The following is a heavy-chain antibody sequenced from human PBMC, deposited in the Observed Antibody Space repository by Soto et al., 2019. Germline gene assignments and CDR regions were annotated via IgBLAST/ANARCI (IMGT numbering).Heavy chain of an antibody. D-gene: IGHD3-3*01. CDR3: ARDGVRLEWHWYFDL. CDR2: IYTSGST. Sequence: QVQLQESGPGLVKPSETLSLTCTVSGGSISSYYWSWIRQPAGKGLEWIGRIYTSGSTNYNPSLKGRVTMSVDTSKNQFSLKLSSVTAADTAVYYCARDGVRLEWHWYFDLWGRGTLVTVSS. V-gene: IGHV4-4*07. CDR1: GGSISSYY. J-gene: IGHJ2*01.